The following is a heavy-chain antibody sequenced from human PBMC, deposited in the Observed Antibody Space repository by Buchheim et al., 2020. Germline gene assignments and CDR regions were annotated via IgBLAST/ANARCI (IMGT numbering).Heavy chain of an antibody. Sequence: QVQLQESGPGLVKPSETLSLTCTVSGGSIRSYYWSWIRQPPGKGLEWIAYIYSSGSTNYSPSLKSRVTISIDTSKSQFSLQLTSVTAADTAVYYCARGGTGDPLDYWGQGTL. D-gene: IGHD7-27*01. CDR2: IYSSGST. CDR3: ARGGTGDPLDY. CDR1: GGSIRSYY. J-gene: IGHJ4*02. V-gene: IGHV4-59*01.